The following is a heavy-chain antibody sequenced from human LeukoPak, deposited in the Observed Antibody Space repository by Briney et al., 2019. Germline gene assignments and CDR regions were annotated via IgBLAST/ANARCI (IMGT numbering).Heavy chain of an antibody. CDR2: IHEAGSDK. D-gene: IGHD1-26*01. CDR1: GFTFSSHW. J-gene: IGHJ4*02. V-gene: IGHV3-7*01. CDR3: ARDIPRVGSYEFDS. Sequence: PGGSLRLSCAASGFTFSSHWMGWVRQAPGKGLEWVANIHEAGSDKSYVDSVKGRFTISRDNARNSLYLQMNGLRAEDTAVYYCARDIPRVGSYEFDSWGQGTLVTVSS.